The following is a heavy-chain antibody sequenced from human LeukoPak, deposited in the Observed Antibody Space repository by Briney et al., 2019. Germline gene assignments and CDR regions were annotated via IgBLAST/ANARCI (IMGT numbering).Heavy chain of an antibody. D-gene: IGHD3-16*02. J-gene: IGHJ4*02. CDR1: GDSVSSNSAA. Sequence: SQTLSLTCAISGDSVSSNSAAWNWIRQSPSRGLEWLGRTYYRSKWYNDYAVSVKSRITINPDTSKNQFSLKLSSVTAADTAVYYCARDGQMRRYTASYYFDYWGQGTLVTVSS. V-gene: IGHV6-1*01. CDR3: ARDGQMRRYTASYYFDY. CDR2: TYYRSKWYN.